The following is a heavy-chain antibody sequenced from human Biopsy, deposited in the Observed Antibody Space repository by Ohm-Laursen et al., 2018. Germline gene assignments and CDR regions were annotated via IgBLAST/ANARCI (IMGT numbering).Heavy chain of an antibody. J-gene: IGHJ6*02. CDR1: GFTFGDYY. V-gene: IGHV3-11*01. D-gene: IGHD2/OR15-2a*01. CDR2: ISGSGATK. CDR3: ARATNSTGWPYYYFYGMDV. Sequence: SLRLSCSASGFTFGDYYMSWIRQAPGKGLEWLSYISGSGATKMYADSVKGRFTVSRDNAKNSLYLEMNNLTVEDTAVYYCARATNSTGWPYYYFYGMDVWGQGTTVTVSS.